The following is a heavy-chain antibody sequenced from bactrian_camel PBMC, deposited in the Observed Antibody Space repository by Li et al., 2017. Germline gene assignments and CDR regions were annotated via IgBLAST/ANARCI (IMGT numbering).Heavy chain of an antibody. CDR1: EDTSGPYC. V-gene: IGHV3S55*01. J-gene: IGHJ4*01. D-gene: IGHD5*01. CDR3: ATTGFDF. Sequence: HVQLVESGGGSVQTGGSLRLSCAVSEDTSGPYCMGWFRQAPGKEREGVATLAPSGKTYYSDSVKGRFTVAQDKAKDTLYLQIDSLKFEDTALYYCATTGFDFWGQGTQVTVS. CDR2: LAPSGKT.